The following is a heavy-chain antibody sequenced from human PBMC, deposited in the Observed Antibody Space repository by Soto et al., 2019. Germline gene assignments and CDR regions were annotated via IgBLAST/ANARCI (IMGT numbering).Heavy chain of an antibody. CDR1: GGSISSSSYY. D-gene: IGHD3-3*01. CDR2: IYYSGST. CDR3: ARGLRITIFGVVIITPWFDP. Sequence: XGTLSLTCTVSGGSISSSSYYGGWIREPPGKGLEWIGSIYYSGSTYYNPSLKSRVTISVDTSKNQFSLKLSSVTAADTAVYYCARGLRITIFGVVIITPWFDPWGQGTLVTVSS. J-gene: IGHJ5*02. V-gene: IGHV4-39*01.